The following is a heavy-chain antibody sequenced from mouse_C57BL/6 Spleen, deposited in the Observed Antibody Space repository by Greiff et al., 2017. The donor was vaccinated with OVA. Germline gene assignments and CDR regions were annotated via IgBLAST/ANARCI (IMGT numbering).Heavy chain of an antibody. CDR2: IYPGSGST. V-gene: IGHV1-55*01. CDR1: CYTFTSYW. Sequence: LVESGAELVKPGASVKMSCKASCYTFTSYWITWVKQRPGQGLEWIGDIYPGSGSTNYNEKFKSKATLTVDTSSSTAYMQLSSLTSEDSAVYYCASGENDGYRYFDVWGTGTTVTVSS. D-gene: IGHD2-3*01. J-gene: IGHJ1*03. CDR3: ASGENDGYRYFDV.